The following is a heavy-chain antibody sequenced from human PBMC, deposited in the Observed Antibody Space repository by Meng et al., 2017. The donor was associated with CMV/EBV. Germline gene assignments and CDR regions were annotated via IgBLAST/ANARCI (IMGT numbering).Heavy chain of an antibody. CDR2: IYYSGST. J-gene: IGHJ5*02. D-gene: IGHD6-19*01. Sequence: QLQLQESGPGLVKPSETLSLTCTVSGGSISSSSYYWGWIRQPPGKGLEWIGSIYYSGSTYYNPSLKSRVTISVDTSKNQFSLKLSSVTAADTAVHYCARDLRLVAVAGNWFDPWGQGTLVTVSS. CDR1: GGSISSSSYY. CDR3: ARDLRLVAVAGNWFDP. V-gene: IGHV4-39*07.